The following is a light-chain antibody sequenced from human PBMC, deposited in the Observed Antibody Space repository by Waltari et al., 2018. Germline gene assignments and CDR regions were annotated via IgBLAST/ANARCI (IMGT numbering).Light chain of an antibody. CDR2: GKN. CDR3: NSRDSNGNHVL. CDR1: SLRSYY. Sequence: SSELTQDPTVSVALGQTVRITCQGDSLRSYYASWYQQKPGQAPVLVIYGKNSRHSGIPDRFSCSISGNTASFTITGAQAEDEADYYCNSRDSNGNHVLFGGGTKLTVL. V-gene: IGLV3-19*01. J-gene: IGLJ2*01.